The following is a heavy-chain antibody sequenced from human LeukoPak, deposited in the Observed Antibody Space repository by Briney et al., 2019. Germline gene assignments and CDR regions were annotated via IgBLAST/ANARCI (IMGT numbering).Heavy chain of an antibody. CDR2: VTPLLGKT. CDR1: GGGFSSYL. D-gene: IGHD4-11*01. Sequence: SVKVSCKASGGGFSSYLFTWVRQARGKGLEWMGGVTPLLGKTSNAERFQGRVTITADEATRTVYMELSSLRSEDTAVYYCARVGRKDYSNRVFDYWGQGTLVTVSS. CDR3: ARVGRKDYSNRVFDY. J-gene: IGHJ4*02. V-gene: IGHV1-69*10.